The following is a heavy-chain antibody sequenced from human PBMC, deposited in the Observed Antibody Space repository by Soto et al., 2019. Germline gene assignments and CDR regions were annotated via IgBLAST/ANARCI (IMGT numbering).Heavy chain of an antibody. CDR1: GDSISTVDYF. D-gene: IGHD2-15*01. CDR3: ARGRYCLTGRCFPNWFDS. J-gene: IGHJ5*01. V-gene: IGHV4-30-4*01. CDR2: IYKSATT. Sequence: SETLSLTCSVSGDSISTVDYFWAWIRQPPGQALEYIGYIYKSATTYYNPSFESRVAISLDTSKSQFSLNVTSVTAADTAVYFCARGRYCLTGRCFPNWFDSWGQGTLVTSPQ.